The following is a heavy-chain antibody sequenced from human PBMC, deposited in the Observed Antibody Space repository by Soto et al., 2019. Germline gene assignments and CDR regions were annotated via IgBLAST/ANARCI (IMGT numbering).Heavy chain of an antibody. Sequence: SETLSLTCAVSGGSISSGGYSWSWIRQPPGKGLEWIGYIYHSGSTYYNPSLKSRVTISVDRSKNQFSLKLSSVTAADTALYYCTRHEPTRTNDYWGQGTQVTVSS. CDR2: IYHSGST. J-gene: IGHJ4*02. CDR3: TRHEPTRTNDY. CDR1: GGSISSGGYS. D-gene: IGHD1-1*01. V-gene: IGHV4-30-2*01.